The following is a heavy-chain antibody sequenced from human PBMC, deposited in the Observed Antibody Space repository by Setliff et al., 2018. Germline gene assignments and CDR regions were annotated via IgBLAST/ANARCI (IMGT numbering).Heavy chain of an antibody. Sequence: GGSLRLFCVASGFTFSNYGMHWVRQAPGKGLEWVALIWNDGSTKFYGDSVKGRFTISRDNSENTLYLQMNSLRAEDTAVYYCARNWATAQHYYYGMDVWGQGTTVTVS. D-gene: IGHD2-21*02. CDR1: GFTFSNYG. CDR3: ARNWATAQHYYYGMDV. J-gene: IGHJ6*02. CDR2: IWNDGSTK. V-gene: IGHV3-33*01.